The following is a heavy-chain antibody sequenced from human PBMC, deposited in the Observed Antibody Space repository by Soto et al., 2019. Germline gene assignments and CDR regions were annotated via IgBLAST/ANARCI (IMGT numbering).Heavy chain of an antibody. Sequence: PGGSLRLSCAASGFSVYDNYMSWVRQAPGKGLEWVSVIYTGGTTYYAGSVQGRFTISRDNSKNTLFLQMNSLRAEDTAVYYCARGVNPGNDDQNFDRWGQGTQVTVSS. CDR1: GFSVYDNY. J-gene: IGHJ4*02. CDR3: ARGVNPGNDDQNFDR. CDR2: IYTGGTT. V-gene: IGHV3-66*01. D-gene: IGHD1-1*01.